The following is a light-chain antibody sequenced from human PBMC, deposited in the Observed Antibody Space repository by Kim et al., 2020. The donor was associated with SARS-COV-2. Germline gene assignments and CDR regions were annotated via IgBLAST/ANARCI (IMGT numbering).Light chain of an antibody. J-gene: IGKJ4*01. CDR3: QQYSKWPLT. CDR2: DAS. Sequence: VFPGERATLACRAIQSVSSNLAWYQQRPGQSPSLLIYDASTRATGVPARFSGSESGTEFTLTISSLQSEDFALYYCQQYSKWPLTFGGGTKVDIK. CDR1: QSVSSN. V-gene: IGKV3-15*01.